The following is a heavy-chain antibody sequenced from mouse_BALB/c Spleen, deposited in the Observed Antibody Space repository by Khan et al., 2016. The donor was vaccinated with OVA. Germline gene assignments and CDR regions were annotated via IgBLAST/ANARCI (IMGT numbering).Heavy chain of an antibody. CDR2: IWSDGST. J-gene: IGHJ4*01. CDR3: AIWFGGYSSLYAMDY. V-gene: IGHV2-6*02. Sequence: QVQLKESGPGLVAPSQSLSITCTVSGFSLTSYGVHWVRQPPGKGLEWLVVIWSDGSTNYNSVLKSRLSISKDNSKSQVFLKMNSLQTDDTAIYYWAIWFGGYSSLYAMDYWGQGTSVTVSA. CDR1: GFSLTSYG. D-gene: IGHD1-1*02.